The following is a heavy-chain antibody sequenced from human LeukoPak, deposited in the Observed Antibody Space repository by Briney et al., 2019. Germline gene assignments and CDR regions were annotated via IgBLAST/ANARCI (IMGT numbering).Heavy chain of an antibody. D-gene: IGHD4-11*01. Sequence: GGSLRLSCAASGFTFSSYEMNWXXXAPXXXXEWVSYISSSGSTIYYADSVKGRFXISRDNAKNSLYLQMNSLRAEDTAVYYCARGGAYSHNYWGQGTLVLVSS. CDR2: ISSSGSTI. V-gene: IGHV3-48*03. CDR3: ARGGAYSHNY. J-gene: IGHJ4*02. CDR1: GFTFSSYE.